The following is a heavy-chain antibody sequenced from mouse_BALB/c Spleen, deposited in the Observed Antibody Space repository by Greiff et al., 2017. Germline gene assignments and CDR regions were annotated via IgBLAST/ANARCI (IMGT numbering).Heavy chain of an antibody. D-gene: IGHD4-1*01. V-gene: IGHV5-4*02. J-gene: IGHJ3*01. Sequence: EVKLEESGGGLVKPGGSLKLSCAASGFTFSDYYMYWVRQTPEKRLEWVATISDGGSYTYYPDSVKGRFTISRDNAKNNLYLQMSSLKSEDTAMYYCARETGTEFAYWGQGTLVTVSA. CDR3: ARETGTEFAY. CDR1: GFTFSDYY. CDR2: ISDGGSYT.